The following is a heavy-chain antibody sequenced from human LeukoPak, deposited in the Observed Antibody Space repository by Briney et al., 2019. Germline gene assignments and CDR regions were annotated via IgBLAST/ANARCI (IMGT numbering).Heavy chain of an antibody. Sequence: SVKVSCKASGGTFSSYTISWVRQAPGQGPEWMGRIIPILGIANYAQKFQGRVTITADKSTSTAYMELSSLRSEDTAVYYCARYSGRYYDFWSGYFDYWGQGTLVTVSS. CDR2: IIPILGIA. J-gene: IGHJ4*02. CDR3: ARYSGRYYDFWSGYFDY. V-gene: IGHV1-69*02. D-gene: IGHD3-3*01. CDR1: GGTFSSYT.